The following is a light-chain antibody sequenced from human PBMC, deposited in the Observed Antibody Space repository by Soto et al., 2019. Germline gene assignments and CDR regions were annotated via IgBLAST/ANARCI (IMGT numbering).Light chain of an antibody. CDR1: QSVSSN. J-gene: IGKJ4*01. V-gene: IGKV3-15*01. CDR3: QQYNNWPLT. Sequence: EFVLTQSPGTLSLSPGERATLSCRASQSVSSNLAWYQEKPGQAPRLLIYGASTRAAGIPARFSGSGSGTEFTLTISSLQSEDFAVYYCQQYNNWPLTFGGGTKVDNK. CDR2: GAS.